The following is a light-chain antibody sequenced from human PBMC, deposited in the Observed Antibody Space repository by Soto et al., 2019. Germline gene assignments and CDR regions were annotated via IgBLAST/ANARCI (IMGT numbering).Light chain of an antibody. CDR3: QQYYSYPLT. J-gene: IGKJ1*01. CDR1: QGISSY. CDR2: AAS. V-gene: IGKV1-8*01. Sequence: IQMTQSHSSLSASTGDRFTVTWRASQGISSYLAWYQQKPGKAPKLLIYAASTLQSGVPSRFSGSGSGTDFTLTISCLQSEDFATYYCQQYYSYPLTFGQGTKVDIK.